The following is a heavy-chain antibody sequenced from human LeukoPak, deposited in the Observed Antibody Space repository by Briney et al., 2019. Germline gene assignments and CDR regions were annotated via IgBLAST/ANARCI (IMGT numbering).Heavy chain of an antibody. Sequence: ASVKVSCKASGGTFSSYAISWVRQAPGQGLEWMGRTIPILGIANYAQKFQGRVTITADKSTSTAYMGLSSLRSEDTAVYYCARDIGSGSYYEEFDYWGQGTLVTVSS. CDR3: ARDIGSGSYYEEFDY. CDR2: TIPILGIA. D-gene: IGHD3-10*01. V-gene: IGHV1-69*04. J-gene: IGHJ4*02. CDR1: GGTFSSYA.